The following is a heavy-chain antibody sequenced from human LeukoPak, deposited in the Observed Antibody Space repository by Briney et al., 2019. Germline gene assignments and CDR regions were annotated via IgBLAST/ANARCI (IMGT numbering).Heavy chain of an antibody. CDR2: IYYSGST. Sequence: SETLSLTCTVSGGSISSSSYYWGWIRQPPGKGLEWIGSIYYSGSTYYNPSLKSRVTISVDTSKNQFSLKLSSVTAADTAVYYCARALSPWYFDYWGQGTLVTVSS. J-gene: IGHJ4*02. CDR3: ARALSPWYFDY. CDR1: GGSISSSSYY. D-gene: IGHD2/OR15-2a*01. V-gene: IGHV4-39*07.